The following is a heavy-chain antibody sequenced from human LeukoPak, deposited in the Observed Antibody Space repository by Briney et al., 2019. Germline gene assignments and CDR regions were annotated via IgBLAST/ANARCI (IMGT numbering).Heavy chain of an antibody. CDR3: ARDIGVVPAARRFDS. Sequence: SETLSLTCTVSGGSISSYYWSWIRQPAGKGLEWIGRIYTSGSTNYNPSLKSRVTMSVDTSKNQFSLKLSSVTAADTAVYYCARDIGVVPAARRFDSWGQGTLVTVSS. D-gene: IGHD2-2*01. CDR1: GGSISSYY. V-gene: IGHV4-4*07. J-gene: IGHJ5*01. CDR2: IYTSGST.